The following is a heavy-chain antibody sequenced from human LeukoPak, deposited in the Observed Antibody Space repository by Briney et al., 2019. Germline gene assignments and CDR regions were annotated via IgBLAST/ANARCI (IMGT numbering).Heavy chain of an antibody. CDR3: ARDWGDYGDYEDEVSRDY. CDR2: INPSGGST. D-gene: IGHD4-17*01. CDR1: GYTFTSYY. J-gene: IGHJ4*02. V-gene: IGHV1-46*01. Sequence: ASVEVSCKASGYTFTSYYMHWVRQAPGQGLEWMGTINPSGGSTSYAQKFQGRVSMTRDTSTSTVYMELSSLRSEDTAVYYCARDWGDYGDYEDEVSRDYWGQGTLVTVSS.